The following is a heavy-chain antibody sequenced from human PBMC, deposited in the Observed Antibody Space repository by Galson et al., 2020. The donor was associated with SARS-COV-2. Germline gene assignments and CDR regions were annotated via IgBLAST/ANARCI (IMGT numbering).Heavy chain of an antibody. Sequence: TLSLTCTVSGYSVSTTNYWGWVRQPPGRGLEWIGSVYPSGTTYYNPSLKSRVTISVDTSKNQFSLRLDSVTAADTALYYCARQGVNMIVLVTVPGWYFDRWCRGTLVTVSS. J-gene: IGHJ2*01. V-gene: IGHV4-38-2*02. D-gene: IGHD3-22*01. CDR2: VYPSGTT. CDR1: GYSVSTTNY. CDR3: ARQGVNMIVLVTVPGWYFDR.